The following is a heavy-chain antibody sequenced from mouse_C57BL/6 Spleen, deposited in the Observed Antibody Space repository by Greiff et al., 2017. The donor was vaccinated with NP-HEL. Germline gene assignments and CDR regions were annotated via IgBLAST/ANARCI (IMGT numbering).Heavy chain of an antibody. D-gene: IGHD2-3*01. CDR3: AAGYYVAMDY. V-gene: IGHV1-82*01. Sequence: LQQSGASVKISCKASGYAFSSSWMNWVKQRPGKGLEWIGRIYPGDGDTNYNGKFKGKATLTADKSSSTAYMQLSSLTSEDSAVYFCAAGYYVAMDYWGQGTSVTVSS. J-gene: IGHJ4*01. CDR2: IYPGDGDT. CDR1: GYAFSSSW.